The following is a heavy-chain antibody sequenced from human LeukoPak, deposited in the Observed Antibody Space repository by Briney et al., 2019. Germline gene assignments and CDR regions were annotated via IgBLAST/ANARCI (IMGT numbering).Heavy chain of an antibody. Sequence: PGGSLRLSCAGSGFTFSNYAMTWVRQAPGKGLEWVSSVSGSGRDTFYPDSVEGRFTISRDNSKNTVYLQMNSVRAEDTAVYYCAKDSGPDDAFDIWGQGTMVTVSS. J-gene: IGHJ3*02. V-gene: IGHV3-23*01. CDR1: GFTFSNYA. CDR2: VSGSGRDT. D-gene: IGHD3-10*01. CDR3: AKDSGPDDAFDI.